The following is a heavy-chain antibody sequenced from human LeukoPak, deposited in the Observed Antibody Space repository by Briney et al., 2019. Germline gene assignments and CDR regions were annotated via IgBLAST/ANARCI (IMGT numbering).Heavy chain of an antibody. CDR3: ARSGYLHCSSTSCYTPTFDY. CDR2: INPNSGGT. V-gene: IGHV1-2*04. J-gene: IGHJ4*02. Sequence: ASVTVSFKASGYTFTGYYMHWVRQAPGQGLEWMGWINPNSGGTNYAQEFQGWVTMTRDTSISTAYMELSRLRSDDTAVYYCARSGYLHCSSTSCYTPTFDYWGQGTLVTVSS. CDR1: GYTFTGYY. D-gene: IGHD2-2*02.